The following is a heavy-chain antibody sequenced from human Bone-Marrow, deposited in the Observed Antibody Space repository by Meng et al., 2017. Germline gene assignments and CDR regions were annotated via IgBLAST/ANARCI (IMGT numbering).Heavy chain of an antibody. Sequence: GGSLRPSCAAPGFTFSTYSMNWVPQAPGKGLEWVSSISSSSSYIYYADSVKGRFTISRDNAKNSLYLQMNSLRAEDTAVYYCARGEVNSSGWYVSYYYYYGMDVWGQGTTVTVSS. CDR1: GFTFSTYS. V-gene: IGHV3-21*01. D-gene: IGHD6-19*01. CDR2: ISSSSSYI. J-gene: IGHJ6*02. CDR3: ARGEVNSSGWYVSYYYYYGMDV.